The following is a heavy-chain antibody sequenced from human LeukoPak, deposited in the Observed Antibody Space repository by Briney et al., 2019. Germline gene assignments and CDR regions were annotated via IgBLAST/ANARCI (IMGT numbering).Heavy chain of an antibody. CDR3: ARDYERILWFGESSDGMDV. J-gene: IGHJ6*02. V-gene: IGHV1-69*13. CDR1: GGTFSSYA. D-gene: IGHD3-10*01. Sequence: ASVKVSCKASGGTFSSYAISWVRQAPGQGLEWMGGLIPIFGTANYAQKFQGRVTITADESTSTAYMELSSLRSEDTAVYYCARDYERILWFGESSDGMDVWGQGTTVTVSS. CDR2: LIPIFGTA.